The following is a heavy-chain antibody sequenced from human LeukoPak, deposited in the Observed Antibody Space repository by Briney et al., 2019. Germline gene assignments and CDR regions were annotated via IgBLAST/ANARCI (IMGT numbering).Heavy chain of an antibody. D-gene: IGHD3-22*01. CDR1: GFTFSSYA. V-gene: IGHV3-23*01. CDR3: AKRDSSGYYYFHY. CDR2: ITGSAGST. J-gene: IGHJ4*02. Sequence: PGGSLRLSCAASGFTFSSYAMSWVRQAPGKGLEWVSAITGSAGSTYYADSVKGRSTISRDNSKNTLYLQMNSLRAEDTAVYYCAKRDSSGYYYFHYWGQGTLVTVSS.